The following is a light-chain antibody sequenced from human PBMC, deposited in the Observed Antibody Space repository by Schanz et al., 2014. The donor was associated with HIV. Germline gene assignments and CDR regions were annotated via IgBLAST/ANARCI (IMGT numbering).Light chain of an antibody. CDR2: GAS. J-gene: IGKJ1*01. V-gene: IGKV3-20*01. CDR1: QTVSSRF. CDR3: QQYGSSPRT. Sequence: EIVLTQSPGSLSLSPGGRATLSCGASQTVSSRFIVWYQQEPGQPPRLLIYGASSRATGISDRFSGSGSGTDFTLTISRLEPEDFAVYYCQQYGSSPRTFGQGTNVEVK.